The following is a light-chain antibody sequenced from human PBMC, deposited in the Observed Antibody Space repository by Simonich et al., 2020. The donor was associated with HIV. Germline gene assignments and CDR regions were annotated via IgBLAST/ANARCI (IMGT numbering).Light chain of an antibody. Sequence: EIVMTQSPATLSVSPGERATLSCRASQSFSSNLAWYQQKPGQAPRLLIYGASTRATGIPARFSGSGSGTEFTLTISSMQSEDFAIYYCQHYSNWPPWTFGQGTKVEIK. CDR1: QSFSSN. CDR2: GAS. V-gene: IGKV3-15*01. CDR3: QHYSNWPPWT. J-gene: IGKJ1*01.